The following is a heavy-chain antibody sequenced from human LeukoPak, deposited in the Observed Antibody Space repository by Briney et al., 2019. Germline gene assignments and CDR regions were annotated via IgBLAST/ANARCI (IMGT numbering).Heavy chain of an antibody. CDR2: VRGNGEST. V-gene: IGHV3-23*01. J-gene: IGHJ4*02. Sequence: GGSLRLSCAASGFTFSSFAMHWVRQAPGKGLEWDAVVRGNGESTHYADSVKGRFTISRDNSKNTLYLQMNSLRDEDTAVYYCAKGFFGPGSFPHNFDYWGQGTLVTVSS. D-gene: IGHD3-10*01. CDR1: GFTFSSFA. CDR3: AKGFFGPGSFPHNFDY.